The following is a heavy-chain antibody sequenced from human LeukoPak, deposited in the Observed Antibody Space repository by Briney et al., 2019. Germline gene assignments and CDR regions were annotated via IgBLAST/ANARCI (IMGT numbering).Heavy chain of an antibody. CDR1: GGSLISYS. D-gene: IGHD3-10*01. CDR2: ITPIFGST. J-gene: IGHJ5*02. CDR3: ARVLARGVLYT. Sequence: SVKVSCKASGGSLISYSISWVRQAPGQGLEWMGGITPIFGSTDYAQKFQGRVTTTADKSTNTAYMELSSLRSEDTAVYYCARVLARGVLYTWGQGALVTVSS. V-gene: IGHV1-69*06.